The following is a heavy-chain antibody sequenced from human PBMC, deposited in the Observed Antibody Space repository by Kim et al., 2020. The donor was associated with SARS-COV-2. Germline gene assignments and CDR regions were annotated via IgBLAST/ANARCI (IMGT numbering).Heavy chain of an antibody. Sequence: YYADSVKGRFTNSRENSKNTLFLQMKSLRAEDTAVYYCARDHSSSHDAFDIWGQGTMVTVSS. D-gene: IGHD6-13*01. V-gene: IGHV3-33*01. J-gene: IGHJ3*02. CDR3: ARDHSSSHDAFDI.